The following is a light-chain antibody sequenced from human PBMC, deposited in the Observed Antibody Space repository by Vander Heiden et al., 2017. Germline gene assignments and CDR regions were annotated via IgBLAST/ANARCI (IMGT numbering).Light chain of an antibody. CDR2: DAS. Sequence: PGERATLSCRASQSVSSYLAWYQQKPGQAPRLLIYDASNRATGIPARFSGSGSGTDFTLTISSLEPEDFAVYYCQQRSNWPPLIFGGGTKVXIK. J-gene: IGKJ4*01. CDR1: QSVSSY. V-gene: IGKV3-11*01. CDR3: QQRSNWPPLI.